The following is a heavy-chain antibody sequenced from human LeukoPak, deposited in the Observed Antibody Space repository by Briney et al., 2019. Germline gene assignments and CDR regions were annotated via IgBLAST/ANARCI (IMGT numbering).Heavy chain of an antibody. Sequence: GGSLRLSCAASGFTLSSYGMHWVRQAPGKGLEWVAIIWFDGSNKYYADSVKGRFTISRDNSKNTLYLQMNSLRDEDTAVYYCARTFDSSGYDYGHYFDYWGQGTLVTVSS. V-gene: IGHV3-33*01. D-gene: IGHD3-22*01. CDR2: IWFDGSNK. CDR3: ARTFDSSGYDYGHYFDY. CDR1: GFTLSSYG. J-gene: IGHJ4*02.